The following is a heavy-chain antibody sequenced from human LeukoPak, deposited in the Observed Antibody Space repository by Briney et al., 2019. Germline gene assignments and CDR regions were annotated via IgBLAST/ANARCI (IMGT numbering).Heavy chain of an antibody. J-gene: IGHJ5*02. CDR2: INHSGST. D-gene: IGHD3-10*01. CDR1: GGSFSGYY. CDR3: ARGLFRLLWCGVGWFDP. V-gene: IGHV4-34*01. Sequence: SETLSLTCAVYGGSFSGYYWSWIRQPPGKGLEWIGEINHSGSTNYNPSLKSRVTISVDTSKNQFSLKLSSVTAADTAVYYCARGLFRLLWCGVGWFDPWGQGTLVTVSS.